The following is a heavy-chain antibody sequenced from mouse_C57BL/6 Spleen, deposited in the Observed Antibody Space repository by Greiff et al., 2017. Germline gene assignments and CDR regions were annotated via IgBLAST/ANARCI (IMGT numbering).Heavy chain of an antibody. CDR3: ARRVGGDYYGSSLFDY. V-gene: IGHV1-4*01. Sequence: QVQLQQSGAELARPGASVKMSCKASGYTFTSYTMHWVKQRPGQGLEWIGYVNPSSGYTKYNQKFKDKATLTADKSSSTAYMQLSSLTSEDSAVYYCARRVGGDYYGSSLFDYWGQGTTLTVSS. CDR2: VNPSSGYT. J-gene: IGHJ2*01. D-gene: IGHD1-1*01. CDR1: GYTFTSYT.